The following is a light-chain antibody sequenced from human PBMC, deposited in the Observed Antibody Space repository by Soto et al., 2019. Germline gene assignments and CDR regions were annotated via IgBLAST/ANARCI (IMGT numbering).Light chain of an antibody. CDR1: SGHSNYA. CDR3: QTWGTGIRV. CDR2: VNSDGSH. Sequence: QLVLTQSPSASASLGASVKLTCTLSSGHSNYAIAWHQQQPEKGPRYLMKVNSDGSHRQGDGIPDRFSGSSSGAQRYLTISSLQSEDEADYYCQTWGTGIRVFGTGTKLTVL. J-gene: IGLJ1*01. V-gene: IGLV4-69*01.